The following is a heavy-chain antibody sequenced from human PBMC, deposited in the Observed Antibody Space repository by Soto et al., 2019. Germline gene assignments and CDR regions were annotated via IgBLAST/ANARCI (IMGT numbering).Heavy chain of an antibody. J-gene: IGHJ4*02. Sequence: EVQLLESGGGLVQPGGSLRLSCAAAGFTFSIYAMSWVRQAPGTGLEWVSAISGSGGSTYYADSVKGRFTISRDNSKNTLYLQMSSLRADDTAVYYCAKATRGGAATLIRDYWGQGTLVTVSS. D-gene: IGHD6-13*01. V-gene: IGHV3-23*01. CDR1: GFTFSIYA. CDR3: AKATRGGAATLIRDY. CDR2: ISGSGGST.